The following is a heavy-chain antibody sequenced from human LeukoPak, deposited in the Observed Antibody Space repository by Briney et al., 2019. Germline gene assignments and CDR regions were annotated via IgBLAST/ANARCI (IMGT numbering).Heavy chain of an antibody. CDR1: GGSFSGYY. D-gene: IGHD3-3*01. J-gene: IGHJ4*02. Sequence: ASETLSLTCAVYGGSFSGYYWSWIRQPPGKRLEWIGEINHSGSTNYNPSLKSRVTISVDTSKNQFSLKLSSVTAADTAVYYCARRGTIFGVLDYWGQGTLVTVSS. V-gene: IGHV4-34*01. CDR3: ARRGTIFGVLDY. CDR2: INHSGST.